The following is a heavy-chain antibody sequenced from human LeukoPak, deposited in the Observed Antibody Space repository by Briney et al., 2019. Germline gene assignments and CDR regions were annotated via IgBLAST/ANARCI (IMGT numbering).Heavy chain of an antibody. CDR1: GFIFSNYG. Sequence: PGGSLRLSCAASGFIFSNYGMHWVRQAPGKGLEWVAVISYDGSNKYYADSVKGRFTISRDNSKNPLYLQMNSLRAEDTAVYYCARDRGPDIVVVVAATFDYWGQGTLVTVSS. D-gene: IGHD2-15*01. CDR3: ARDRGPDIVVVVAATFDY. J-gene: IGHJ4*02. V-gene: IGHV3-30*03. CDR2: ISYDGSNK.